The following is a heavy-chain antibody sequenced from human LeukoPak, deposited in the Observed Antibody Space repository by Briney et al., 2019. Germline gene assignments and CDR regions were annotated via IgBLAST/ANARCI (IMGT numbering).Heavy chain of an antibody. CDR1: GFTFSSYW. CDR3: AREVAAAGNGGYFDY. CDR2: IKQDGSEK. Sequence: GGSLRLSCAASGFTFSSYWVSWVRQAPGKGLEWVANIKQDGSEKYYVDSVKGRFTISRDNAKNSLYLQMNSLRAEDTAVYYCAREVAAAGNGGYFDYWGQGTLVTVSS. V-gene: IGHV3-7*01. D-gene: IGHD6-13*01. J-gene: IGHJ4*02.